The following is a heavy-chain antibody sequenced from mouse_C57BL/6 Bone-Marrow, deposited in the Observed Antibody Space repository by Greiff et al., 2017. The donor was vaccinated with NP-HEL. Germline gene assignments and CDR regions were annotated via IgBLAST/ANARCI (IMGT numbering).Heavy chain of an antibody. J-gene: IGHJ4*01. CDR1: GFTFSSYA. Sequence: EVQVVESGEGLVKPGGSLKLSCAASGFTFSSYAMSWVRQTPEKRLEWVAYISSGGDYIYYADTVKGRFTISRDNARNTLYLQMSSLKSEDTAMYYCTRVPSITTVVATDYAMDYWGQGTSVTVSS. CDR2: ISSGGDYI. CDR3: TRVPSITTVVATDYAMDY. V-gene: IGHV5-9-1*02. D-gene: IGHD1-1*01.